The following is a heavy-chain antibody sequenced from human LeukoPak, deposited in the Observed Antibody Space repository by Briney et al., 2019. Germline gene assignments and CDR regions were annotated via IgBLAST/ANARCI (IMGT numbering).Heavy chain of an antibody. CDR2: IYYCGST. Sequence: PSETLSLTCTVSGGSISSGGYYWSWIRQHPGKGLEWIGYIYYCGSTYYNPSLKSRVTISVDTSKNQFSLKLSSVTAADTAVHYCARDRRGYCSSTSCANWFDPWGQGTLVTVSS. D-gene: IGHD2-2*01. V-gene: IGHV4-31*03. CDR3: ARDRRGYCSSTSCANWFDP. CDR1: GGSISSGGYY. J-gene: IGHJ5*02.